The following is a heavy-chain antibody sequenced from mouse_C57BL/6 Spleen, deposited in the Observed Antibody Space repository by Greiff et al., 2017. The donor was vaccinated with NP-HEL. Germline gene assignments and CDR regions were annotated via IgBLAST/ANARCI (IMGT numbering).Heavy chain of an antibody. J-gene: IGHJ1*03. CDR2: IYPGDGDT. CDR1: GYAFSSYW. D-gene: IGHD1-1*01. V-gene: IGHV1-80*01. Sequence: QVQLQQSGAELVKPGASVKISCKASGYAFSSYWMNWVKQRPGKGLEWIGQIYPGDGDTNYNGKFKGKATLTADKSSSTAYMQLSSLTSEDSAVYFCARSDYYGSSYDGYFDVWGTGTTVTVSS. CDR3: ARSDYYGSSYDGYFDV.